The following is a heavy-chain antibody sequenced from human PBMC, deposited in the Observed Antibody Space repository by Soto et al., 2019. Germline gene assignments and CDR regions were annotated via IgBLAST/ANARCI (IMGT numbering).Heavy chain of an antibody. D-gene: IGHD5-12*01. V-gene: IGHV3-30-3*01. CDR2: ISYDGSNK. CDR3: ARESDIVATNPTFDY. Sequence: QVQLVESGGGVVQPGRSLRLSCAASGFTFSSYAMHWVRQAPGKGLEWVAVISYDGSNKYYADSVKGRFTISRDNSKNTLYLQMNSRRAEDTAVYYCARESDIVATNPTFDYWGQGTLVTVSS. CDR1: GFTFSSYA. J-gene: IGHJ4*02.